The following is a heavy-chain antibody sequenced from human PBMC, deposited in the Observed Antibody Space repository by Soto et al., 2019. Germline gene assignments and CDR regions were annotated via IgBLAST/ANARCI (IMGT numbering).Heavy chain of an antibody. J-gene: IGHJ3*02. CDR2: IYPGDSDT. CDR3: ARPPHGDYVPAAFDI. CDR1: GYSFTSYW. D-gene: IGHD4-17*01. V-gene: IGHV5-51*03. Sequence: EVQLVQSGAEVKKPGESLKISCKGSGYSFTSYWIGWVRQMPGKGLEWMGIIYPGDSDTRYSPSFQGQVTISADKSISTAYLQWGSLKASDTAMYYCARPPHGDYVPAAFDIWGQGTMVTVSS.